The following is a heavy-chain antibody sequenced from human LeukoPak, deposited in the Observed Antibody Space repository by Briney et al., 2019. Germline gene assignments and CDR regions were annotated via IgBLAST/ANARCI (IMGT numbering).Heavy chain of an antibody. CDR1: GFTFSSYA. J-gene: IGHJ3*02. CDR2: SGDNT. V-gene: IGHV3-23*01. CDR3: AKSWRYYDSSNYYAFDI. Sequence: TGGSLRLSCAASGFTFSSYAMSWVRQAPGKGLEWVSSSGDNTRYADSVKGRFTISRDNSKNTLDLQMNGLRAEDTAVYYCAKSWRYYDSSNYYAFDIWSQGTMVTVSS. D-gene: IGHD3-22*01.